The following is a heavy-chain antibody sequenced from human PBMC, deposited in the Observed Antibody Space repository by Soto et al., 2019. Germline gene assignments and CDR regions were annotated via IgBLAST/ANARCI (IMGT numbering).Heavy chain of an antibody. CDR3: ARKYLPYYGSGSPYGMDV. Sequence: SETLSLTCTVSGGSISSGDYYWSWIRQPPGKGLGWIGYIYYSGSTYYNPSLKSRVTISVDTSKNQFSLKLSSVTAADTAVYYCARKYLPYYGSGSPYGMDVWGQGTTVTVSS. J-gene: IGHJ6*02. CDR2: IYYSGST. CDR1: GGSISSGDYY. D-gene: IGHD3-10*01. V-gene: IGHV4-30-4*01.